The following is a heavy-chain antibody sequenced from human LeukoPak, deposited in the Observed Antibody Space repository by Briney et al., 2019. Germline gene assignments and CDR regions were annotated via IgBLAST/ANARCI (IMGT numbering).Heavy chain of an antibody. Sequence: ASVKVSCKASRYTFTSYDINWVRQAPGKGLEWMGGFDPEDGETIYAQKFQGRATMTEDTSTDTAYMELSSLRSEDTAVYYCATLDSSGYWNYWGQGTLVTVSS. CDR3: ATLDSSGYWNY. CDR2: FDPEDGET. V-gene: IGHV1-24*01. CDR1: RYTFTSYD. J-gene: IGHJ4*02. D-gene: IGHD3-22*01.